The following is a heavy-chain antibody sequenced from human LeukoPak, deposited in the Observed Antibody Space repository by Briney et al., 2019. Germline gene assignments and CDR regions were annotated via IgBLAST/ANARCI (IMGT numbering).Heavy chain of an antibody. CDR3: ATMGVTGARGCRWFDP. V-gene: IGHV1-24*01. CDR2: FDPEDGET. Sequence: VASVKVSCKVSGYTLTELSMHWVRQAPGKGLEWMGGFDPEDGETIYAQKFQGRVTMTEDTSTDTAYMELSSLRSEGTAVYYCATMGVTGARGCRWFDPWGQGTLVTVSS. CDR1: GYTLTELS. J-gene: IGHJ5*02. D-gene: IGHD3-16*01.